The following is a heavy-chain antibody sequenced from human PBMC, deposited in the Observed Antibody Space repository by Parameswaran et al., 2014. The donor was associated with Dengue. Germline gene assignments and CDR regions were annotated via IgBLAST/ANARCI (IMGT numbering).Heavy chain of an antibody. Sequence: RWIRQPPGKGLEWIGEINHSGSTNYNPSLKSRVTISVDTSKNQFSLKLSSVTAADTAVYYCARGHVPGYGDYEIQESWGQGTMVTVSS. D-gene: IGHD4-17*01. CDR2: INHSGST. V-gene: IGHV4-34*01. J-gene: IGHJ3*01. CDR3: ARGHVPGYGDYEIQES.